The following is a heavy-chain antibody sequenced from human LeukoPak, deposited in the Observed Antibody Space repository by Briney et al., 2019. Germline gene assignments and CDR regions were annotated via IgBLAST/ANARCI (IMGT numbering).Heavy chain of an antibody. CDR1: GFTVSSNY. D-gene: IGHD2-15*01. Sequence: GGSLRLSCAASGFTVSSNYMSWVRQAPGKGLEWVSVIYSGGSTYYADSVKGRFTISRDNSKNTLYLQMNSLRAEDTAVYYCARYCWGYCSGLTNYWGQGTLVTVSS. CDR3: ARYCWGYCSGLTNY. CDR2: IYSGGST. V-gene: IGHV3-66*01. J-gene: IGHJ4*02.